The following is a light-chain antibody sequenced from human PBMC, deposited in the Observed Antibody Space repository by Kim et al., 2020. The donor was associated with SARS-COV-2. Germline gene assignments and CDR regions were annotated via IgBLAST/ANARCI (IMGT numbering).Light chain of an antibody. CDR2: DAS. J-gene: IGKJ3*01. V-gene: IGKV1-33*01. Sequence: DIQMTQSPSSLSASVGDRVIITCRASQSISSYLNWYQQTPGKAPNLLIYDASKLQTGVPSRFSGSGSGTDFTFTISSLQPEDVGTYYCQQYDNLPTFGPGTKVDIK. CDR3: QQYDNLPT. CDR1: QSISSY.